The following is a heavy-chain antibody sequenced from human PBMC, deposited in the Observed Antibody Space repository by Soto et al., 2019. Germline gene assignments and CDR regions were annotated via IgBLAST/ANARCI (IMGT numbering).Heavy chain of an antibody. V-gene: IGHV4-34*01. CDR3: ARVELDYYDSSGYYYREVGRFVP. CDR1: GGSFSGYY. Sequence: QVQLQQWGAGLLKPSETLSLTCAVYGGSFSGYYWSWIRQPPGKGLEWIGEINHSGSTNYNPSLKSRVTISVDTSKNQFSLKLSAVTAADTAVYYCARVELDYYDSSGYYYREVGRFVPWGQGTLVTVSS. D-gene: IGHD3-22*01. J-gene: IGHJ5*02. CDR2: INHSGST.